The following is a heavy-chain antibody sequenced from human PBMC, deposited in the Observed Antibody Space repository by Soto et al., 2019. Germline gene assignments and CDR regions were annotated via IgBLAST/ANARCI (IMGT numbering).Heavy chain of an antibody. CDR3: ARTRGAKDFWSGYYYFDY. D-gene: IGHD3-3*01. J-gene: IGHJ4*02. CDR2: IDWDDDK. V-gene: IGHV2-70*01. CDR1: GFSLSTSGMC. Sequence: SGPTLVNPTQTLTLTCTFSGFSLSTSGMCVSWIRQPPGKALEWLALIDWDDDKYYSTSLKTRLTISKDTSKNQVVLTMTNMDPVDTATYYCARTRGAKDFWSGYYYFDYWGQGTLVTVSS.